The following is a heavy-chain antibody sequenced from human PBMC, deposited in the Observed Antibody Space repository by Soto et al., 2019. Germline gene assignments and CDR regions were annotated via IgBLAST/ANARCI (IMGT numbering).Heavy chain of an antibody. Sequence: WIWIRQSPGKGLEWVGYIYYNGATSYNPSLKSRVTISRDTSKNQFSLKLTSVTAADTAVYYCARNDAACDIWGQGTMVSVSS. CDR3: ARNDAACDI. CDR2: IYYNGAT. V-gene: IGHV4-59*01. J-gene: IGHJ3*02.